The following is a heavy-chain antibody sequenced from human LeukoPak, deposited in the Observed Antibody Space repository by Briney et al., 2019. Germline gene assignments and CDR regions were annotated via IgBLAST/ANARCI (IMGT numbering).Heavy chain of an antibody. V-gene: IGHV1-2*02. CDR1: GYTFTAYH. J-gene: IGHJ6*02. CDR3: ARAGWGHYFYYGMDV. Sequence: ASVKVSCKASGYTFTAYHMHWVRQATGQGLEWMGWINPNNGATNYAQDFQGRVTLTRDTSISTAYMELSRLRSDDTAVYYCARAGWGHYFYYGMDVWGQGTTVTVSS. CDR2: INPNNGAT. D-gene: IGHD1-26*01.